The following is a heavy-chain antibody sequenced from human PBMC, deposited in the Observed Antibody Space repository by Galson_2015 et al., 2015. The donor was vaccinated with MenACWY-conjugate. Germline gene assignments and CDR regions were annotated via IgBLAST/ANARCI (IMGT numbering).Heavy chain of an antibody. V-gene: IGHV5-51*01. CDR1: GFSFTNNW. Sequence: QSGAEVKKPGESLKIFCKVSGFSFTNNWIGWVRQMPGRGLEWMGIIYPAESHTRYSPSFQGQVTISADKSISTAYLQWSSLKASDTGMYFCARYLEYYFDYWGQGTLVTVSS. CDR2: IYPAESHT. D-gene: IGHD3-3*01. CDR3: ARYLEYYFDY. J-gene: IGHJ4*02.